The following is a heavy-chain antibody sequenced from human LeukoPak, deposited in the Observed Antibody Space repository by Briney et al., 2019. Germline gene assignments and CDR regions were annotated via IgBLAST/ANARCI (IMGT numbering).Heavy chain of an antibody. J-gene: IGHJ4*01. CDR2: IYSTGSA. CDR1: GSSINNNF. Sequence: PSETLSLTCTVSGSSINNNFWTWIRQPPGNGLEWIGHIYSTGSANYNPSLKSRVLISGDTSKNHISLKLTSVTAAVTAVYFCARHRDYDTWGHGTLVTVSS. V-gene: IGHV4-59*08. CDR3: ARHRDYDT. D-gene: IGHD3-16*01.